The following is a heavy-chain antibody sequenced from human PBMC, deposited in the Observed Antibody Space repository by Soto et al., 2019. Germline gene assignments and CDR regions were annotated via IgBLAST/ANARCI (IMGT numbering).Heavy chain of an antibody. CDR2: IRSKAYGGTT. CDR3: TRDRVGATIYYYYYYGMDV. Sequence: GGSLRLSCTASGFTFGDYAMSWVRQAPGKGLEWVGFIRSKAYGGTTEYAASVKGRFTISRDDSKSIAYLQVNSLKTEDTAVYYCTRDRVGATIYYYYYYGMDVWGQGTTVTVSS. J-gene: IGHJ6*02. V-gene: IGHV3-49*04. D-gene: IGHD1-26*01. CDR1: GFTFGDYA.